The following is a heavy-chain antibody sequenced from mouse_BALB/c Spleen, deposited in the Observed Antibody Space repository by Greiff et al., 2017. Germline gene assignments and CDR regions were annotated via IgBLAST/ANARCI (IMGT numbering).Heavy chain of an antibody. CDR1: GYTFSSYW. CDR3: ARSRQLGLRWFAY. J-gene: IGHJ3*01. Sequence: QVQLQQSGAELMKPGASVKISCKATGYTFSSYWIEWVKQRPGHGLEWIGEILPGSGSTNYNEKFKGKATFTADTSSNTAYMQLSSLTSEDSAVYYCARSRQLGLRWFAYWGQGTLVTVSA. CDR2: ILPGSGST. D-gene: IGHD3-2*01. V-gene: IGHV1-9*01.